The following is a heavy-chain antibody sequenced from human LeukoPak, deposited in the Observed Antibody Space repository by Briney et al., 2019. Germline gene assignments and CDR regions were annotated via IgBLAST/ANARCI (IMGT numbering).Heavy chain of an antibody. CDR2: IRWKSGSA. Sequence: SPRLSCAASGFTFDDYAMHWVRQTPGKGLEWVSGIRWKSGSAGYADSVKGRFTISRDNAKNSLYLQMNSLRTEDTAFYYCARGGDYYGSGSYPNSWFDSWGQRTQV. CDR3: ARGGDYYGSGSYPNSWFDS. CDR1: GFTFDDYA. J-gene: IGHJ5*01. V-gene: IGHV3-9*01. D-gene: IGHD3-10*01.